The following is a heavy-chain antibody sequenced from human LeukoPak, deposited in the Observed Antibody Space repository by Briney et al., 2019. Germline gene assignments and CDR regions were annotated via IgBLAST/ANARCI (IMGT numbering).Heavy chain of an antibody. D-gene: IGHD5-18*01. V-gene: IGHV3-74*01. Sequence: GGSLRLSCAASGFTFSSYWMHWVRQAPGKGLVWVSRINRDGSSTSYADSVKGRFTISRDNAKNTLYLQMNSLRAEDTAVYYCARDLPDSYGPEGNWYFDLWGRGTLVTVSS. CDR1: GFTFSSYW. CDR2: INRDGSST. CDR3: ARDLPDSYGPEGNWYFDL. J-gene: IGHJ2*01.